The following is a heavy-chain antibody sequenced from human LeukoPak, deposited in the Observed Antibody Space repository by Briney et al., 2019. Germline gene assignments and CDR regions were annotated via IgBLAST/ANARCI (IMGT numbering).Heavy chain of an antibody. D-gene: IGHD3-10*01. CDR3: AREDYYGSGSYCTDY. V-gene: IGHV1-8*01. CDR1: GYTFTSYD. Sequence: GASVKVSCKASGYTFTSYDINWVRQATGQGLEWMGWMNPNSGNTGYAQKFQGRVTMTRDTSISTAYMELSRLRSDDTAVYYCAREDYYGSGSYCTDYWGQGTLVTVSS. CDR2: MNPNSGNT. J-gene: IGHJ4*02.